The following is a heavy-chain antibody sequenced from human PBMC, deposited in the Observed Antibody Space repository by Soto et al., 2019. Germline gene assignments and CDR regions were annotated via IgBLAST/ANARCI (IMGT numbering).Heavy chain of an antibody. J-gene: IGHJ4*02. Sequence: SETLSLTCTVSGGSISSYYWSWIRQPPGKGLEWIGYIYYSGSTNYNPSLKSRVTISVDTSKNQFSLKLSSVTAADTAVYYCARDDGYWGQGTLVTVSS. V-gene: IGHV4-59*01. CDR3: ARDDGY. CDR1: GGSISSYY. CDR2: IYYSGST.